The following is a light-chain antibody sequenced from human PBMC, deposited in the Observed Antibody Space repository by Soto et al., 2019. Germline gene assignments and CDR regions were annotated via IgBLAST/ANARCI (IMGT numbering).Light chain of an antibody. CDR2: AAT. J-gene: IGKJ1*01. CDR1: QSISSY. CDR3: QQSYSNPRT. Sequence: DIQMTQSPSCLSASVGYRVTITCRASQSISSYLNWYQHKPGKAPNLLIYAATTLQSGVPSRFSGSGSGTDFTLTISSLQPEDFATYYCQQSYSNPRTFGQGTKVDIK. V-gene: IGKV1-39*01.